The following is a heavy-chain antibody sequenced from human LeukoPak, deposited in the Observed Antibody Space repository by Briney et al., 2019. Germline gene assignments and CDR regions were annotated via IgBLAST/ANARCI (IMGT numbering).Heavy chain of an antibody. J-gene: IGHJ6*02. D-gene: IGHD6-13*01. CDR2: INAGNGNT. V-gene: IGHV1-3*01. Sequence: ASAKVSCKASGYTFTSYAMHWVRQAPGQRLEWMGWINAGNGNTKYSQKFQGRVTITRDTSASTAYMELSSLRSEDTAVYYCARDRRSSWYRDYYYYGMDVWGQGTTVTVSS. CDR1: GYTFTSYA. CDR3: ARDRRSSWYRDYYYYGMDV.